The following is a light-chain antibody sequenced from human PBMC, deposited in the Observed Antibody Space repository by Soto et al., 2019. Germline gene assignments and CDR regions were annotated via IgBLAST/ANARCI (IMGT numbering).Light chain of an antibody. CDR2: LNSDGSH. CDR1: SGHSSYA. CDR3: QTWGTDIKGV. J-gene: IGLJ2*01. Sequence: QPVLTQSPSASASLGASVKLTCTLSSGHSSYAIACHQQQPEKGPRYLMKLNSDGSHTKGDGIPDRFSGSSSGAERYLTISSLQSEDDADYYCQTWGTDIKGVFGGGTKLTVL. V-gene: IGLV4-69*01.